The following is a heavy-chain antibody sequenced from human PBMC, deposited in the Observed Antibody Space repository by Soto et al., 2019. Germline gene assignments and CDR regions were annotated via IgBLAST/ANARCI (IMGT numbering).Heavy chain of an antibody. CDR2: ISDSGGRT. CDR3: APRGIQAMGY. J-gene: IGHJ4*02. CDR1: GFTFDIYA. V-gene: IGHV3-23*01. Sequence: GGSLRLSCVASGFTFDIYAMSWVRQAPGKGLEWVSGISDSGGRTYYADSVKGRFTISRDNSKNTLYLQMNSLRAEDTAVYYCAPRGIQAMGYWGQGTRVTVSS. D-gene: IGHD3-16*01.